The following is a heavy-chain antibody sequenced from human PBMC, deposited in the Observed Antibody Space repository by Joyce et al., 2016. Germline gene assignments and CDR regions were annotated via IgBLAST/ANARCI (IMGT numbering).Heavy chain of an antibody. Sequence: QVQLVQSGGEVKKPGASVKVSCKASDDSFNSYAVNWVRQAPGQGLEWMGWISAHDGDANYAQYFQDRVTMTTDAATRTAYMELRNLKFDDTAVYYCARGKKLRFRGWLMSYAMDVWGQGTTVTVSS. CDR3: ARGKKLRFRGWLMSYAMDV. V-gene: IGHV1-18*01. CDR1: DDSFNSYA. D-gene: IGHD3-3*01. J-gene: IGHJ6*02. CDR2: ISAHDGDA.